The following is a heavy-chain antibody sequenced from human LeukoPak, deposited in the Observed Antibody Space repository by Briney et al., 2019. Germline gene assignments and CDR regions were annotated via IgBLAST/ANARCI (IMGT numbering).Heavy chain of an antibody. CDR3: ARETPVVGDAFDI. V-gene: IGHV1-2*02. CDR1: GYTFTGYY. Sequence: ASVKVSCKASGYTFTGYYMHWVRRAPGQGLEWMGWINPNSGGTNYAQKFQGRVTMTRDTSISTAYMELSRLRSDDTAVYYCARETPVVGDAFDIWGQGTMVTVSS. D-gene: IGHD2-2*01. CDR2: INPNSGGT. J-gene: IGHJ3*02.